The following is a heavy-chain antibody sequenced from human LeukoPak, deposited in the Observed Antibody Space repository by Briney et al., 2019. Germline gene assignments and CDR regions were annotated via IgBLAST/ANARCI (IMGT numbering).Heavy chain of an antibody. Sequence: PSETLSLTCTVSAGSISSSSYYWGWIRQPPGKGLEWIGSIYYSGSTYYNPSLKSRVTISVDTSKNQFSLKLSSVTAADTAVYYCARDLGVVGAWIWGQGTLVTVSS. V-gene: IGHV4-39*07. CDR1: AGSISSSSYY. CDR2: IYYSGST. CDR3: ARDLGVVGAWI. D-gene: IGHD1-26*01. J-gene: IGHJ4*02.